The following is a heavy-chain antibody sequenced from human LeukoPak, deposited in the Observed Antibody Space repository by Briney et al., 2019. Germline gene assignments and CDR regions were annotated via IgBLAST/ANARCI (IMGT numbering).Heavy chain of an antibody. V-gene: IGHV1-46*01. CDR3: ARVRVPRDPGFDY. CDR2: INPSGGST. Sequence: INPSGGSTSYAQKFQGRVTMTRDTSTSTVYMELSSLRSEDTAVYYCARVRVPRDPGFDYWGQGTLVTVSS. J-gene: IGHJ4*02. D-gene: IGHD2-2*01.